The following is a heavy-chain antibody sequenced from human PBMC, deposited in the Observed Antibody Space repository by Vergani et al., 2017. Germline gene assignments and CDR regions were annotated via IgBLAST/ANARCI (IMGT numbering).Heavy chain of an antibody. V-gene: IGHV1-69*08. CDR2: IIPILGIA. J-gene: IGHJ4*02. CDR3: ARDHYDSGGYYC. CDR1: GGTFSSYT. D-gene: IGHD3-22*01. Sequence: QVQLVQSGAEVKKPGSSVKVSCKASGGTFSSYTISWVRQAPGQGLEWMGRIIPILGIANYAQKFQGRVTITADQSTSTAYMELSSLRSEDTAVYYCARDHYDSGGYYCWGQGTLVTVSS.